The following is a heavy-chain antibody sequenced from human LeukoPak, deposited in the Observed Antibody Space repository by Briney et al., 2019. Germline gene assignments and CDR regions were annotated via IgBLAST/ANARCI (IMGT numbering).Heavy chain of an antibody. CDR2: IFNDGST. J-gene: IGHJ4*02. Sequence: GGSLGLSCAASGFTVRSNYMSWVRQAPGKGLEWVSLIFNDGSTYYADSVKARFTISRDNSMDTLYLQMNSLRVEDTAVYYCARDPGGDNAYWGQGTLVTVSS. V-gene: IGHV3-66*01. D-gene: IGHD4-17*01. CDR1: GFTVRSNY. CDR3: ARDPGGDNAY.